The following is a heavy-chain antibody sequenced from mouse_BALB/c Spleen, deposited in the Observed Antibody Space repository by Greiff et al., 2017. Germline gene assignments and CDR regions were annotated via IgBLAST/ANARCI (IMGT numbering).Heavy chain of an antibody. Sequence: QVQLQQPGAELVKPGASVKLSCKASGYTFTSYWMHWVKQRPGQGLEWIGEINPSNGRTNYNEKFKSKATLTVDKSSSTAYMQLSSLTSEDSAVYYCARTGGYPFAYWGQGTLVTVSA. CDR2: INPSNGRT. V-gene: IGHV1S81*02. CDR1: GYTFTSYW. D-gene: IGHD2-2*01. CDR3: ARTGGYPFAY. J-gene: IGHJ3*01.